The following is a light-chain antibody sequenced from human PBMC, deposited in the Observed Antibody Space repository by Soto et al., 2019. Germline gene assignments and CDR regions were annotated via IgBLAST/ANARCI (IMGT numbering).Light chain of an antibody. V-gene: IGLV2-11*01. CDR1: SSDVGAYNH. CDR2: DVS. J-gene: IGLJ1*01. CDR3: CSHAGSSVV. Sequence: QSVLTQPRSVSGSPGQSVTISCTGTSSDVGAYNHVSWYQQHPGKAPKLMIYDVSKRPSGVPDRFSGSKSGNTASLTISGLQAKDEADYYCCSHAGSSVVFGTGTKLTVL.